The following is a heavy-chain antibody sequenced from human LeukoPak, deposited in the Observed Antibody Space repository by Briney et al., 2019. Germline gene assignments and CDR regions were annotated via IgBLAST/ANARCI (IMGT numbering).Heavy chain of an antibody. V-gene: IGHV1-2*02. D-gene: IGHD2-2*01. J-gene: IGHJ5*02. CDR3: ARGQVPAAFGWFDP. CDR1: GYTFTGYY. Sequence: ASVKVSCKASGYTFTGYYMHWVRQAPGQGLEWMGWINPNSGGTNYAQKLQGRVTMTTDTSTSTAYMELRSLRSDDTAVYYCARGQVPAAFGWFDPWGQGTLVTVSS. CDR2: INPNSGGT.